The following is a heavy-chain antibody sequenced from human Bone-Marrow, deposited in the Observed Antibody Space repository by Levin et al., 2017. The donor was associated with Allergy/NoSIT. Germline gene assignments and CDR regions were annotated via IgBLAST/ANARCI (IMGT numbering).Heavy chain of an antibody. CDR2: LSGHNSAA. Sequence: GGSLRLSCAASGFIFGNYGMSWVRQAPGKGLVWVAGLSGHNSAAHYADLVKGRFTISRDNSKNTLYLQMNSLRAEDTAIYYCAKEKFKVSGTPGYYFDYWGQGALVTVSS. CDR3: AKEKFKVSGTPGYYFDY. CDR1: GFIFGNYG. J-gene: IGHJ4*02. V-gene: IGHV3-23*01. D-gene: IGHD1-1*01.